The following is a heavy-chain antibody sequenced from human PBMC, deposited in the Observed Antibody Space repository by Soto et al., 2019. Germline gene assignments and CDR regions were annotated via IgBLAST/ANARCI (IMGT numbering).Heavy chain of an antibody. Sequence: EVQLVESGGGLVQPGRSLRLSCAASGFTFDDYAMHWVRQAPGKGLEWVSGISWNSGSIGYADSVKGRFTISRDNAKNSLYLQMNSLRAEDTALYYCAKVMDDYVWGSLDYWGQGTLVTVSS. CDR1: GFTFDDYA. J-gene: IGHJ4*02. CDR2: ISWNSGSI. V-gene: IGHV3-9*01. CDR3: AKVMDDYVWGSLDY. D-gene: IGHD3-16*01.